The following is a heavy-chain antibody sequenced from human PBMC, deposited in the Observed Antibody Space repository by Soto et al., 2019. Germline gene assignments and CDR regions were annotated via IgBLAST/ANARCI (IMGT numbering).Heavy chain of an antibody. V-gene: IGHV4-4*02. CDR1: GGSITSANW. CDR2: ISHSGIT. J-gene: IGHJ5*02. Sequence: PSETLSLTCAVSGGSITSANWWTWVRQPPGGGLEWIGEISHSGITNYKASLKSRVTMSVDKTKNDVSLELTSVTAADTAVYYCARVLRGWFDPWAREPRSPSPQ. CDR3: ARVLRGWFDP.